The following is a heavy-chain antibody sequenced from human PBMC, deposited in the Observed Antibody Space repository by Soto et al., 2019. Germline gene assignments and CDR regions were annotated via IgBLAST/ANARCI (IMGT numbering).Heavy chain of an antibody. D-gene: IGHD5-18*01. Sequence: QITLKESGPTLVKPTQTLTLTCTFSGFSLSTSGVGVGWIRQPPGKALEWLALIYWDDDKRYSPSLKSRLTITKDTYKSQVFPTMTNMDPVDTATYYCAHAGYSYAPNHDFDAGCPGTLVTVSS. J-gene: IGHJ4*02. CDR2: IYWDDDK. CDR3: AHAGYSYAPNHDFDA. V-gene: IGHV2-5*02. CDR1: GFSLSTSGVG.